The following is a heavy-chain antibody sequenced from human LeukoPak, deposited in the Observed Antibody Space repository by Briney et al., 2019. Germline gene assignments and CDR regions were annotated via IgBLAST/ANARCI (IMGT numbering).Heavy chain of an antibody. V-gene: IGHV4-59*01. D-gene: IGHD4-23*01. CDR3: ARLSGNSHFDY. Sequence: SETLSLTCTVSGGSISSYYWNWIRQPRGKGLEWLGYIYYSGNTNYNPSLKSRVTISVDTSKNQFSLKLNSVTAADTAVYYCARLSGNSHFDYWDQGTLVTVSS. J-gene: IGHJ4*02. CDR1: GGSISSYY. CDR2: IYYSGNT.